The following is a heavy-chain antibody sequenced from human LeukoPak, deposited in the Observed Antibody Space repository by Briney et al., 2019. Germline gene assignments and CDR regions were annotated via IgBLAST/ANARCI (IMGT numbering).Heavy chain of an antibody. Sequence: PSETLSLTCTVSGGSISSYYWNWIRQPPGKGLEWIGYIYYSGSTNYNPSLKSRVTISVDTSKSQFSLKLRSVTAADTAVYYCARGGWYPESFQHWGQGALVTVSS. CDR2: IYYSGST. CDR1: GGSISSYY. D-gene: IGHD6-19*01. V-gene: IGHV4-59*01. CDR3: ARGGWYPESFQH. J-gene: IGHJ1*01.